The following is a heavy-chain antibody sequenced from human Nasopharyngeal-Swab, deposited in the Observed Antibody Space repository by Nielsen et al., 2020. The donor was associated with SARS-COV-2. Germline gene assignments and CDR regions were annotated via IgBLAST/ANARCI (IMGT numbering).Heavy chain of an antibody. V-gene: IGHV1-3*01. Sequence: ASVKVSCKTSGYTFSNYGLHWVRRAPGQRLEWMGWINAGNGNTKYSQKFQGRVTITRDTSASTAYMELSSLRSEDTAVYYCARDRIPDYYYDSSDFDYWGQGTLVTVSS. CDR1: GYTFSNYG. CDR3: ARDRIPDYYYDSSDFDY. D-gene: IGHD3-22*01. J-gene: IGHJ4*02. CDR2: INAGNGNT.